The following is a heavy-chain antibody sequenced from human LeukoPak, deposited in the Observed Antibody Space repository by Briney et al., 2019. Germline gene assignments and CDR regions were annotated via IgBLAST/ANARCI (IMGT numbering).Heavy chain of an antibody. J-gene: IGHJ4*02. D-gene: IGHD3-22*01. CDR3: ARIDSSGYYYQMFDY. Sequence: SETLSLTCTVSGGSISSYYWSWIRQPAGKGLEWIGRIYTSGSTNYNPSLKSRVTISVDTSKNQFSLKLSSVTAADTAVYYCARIDSSGYYYQMFDYWGQGTLVTVSS. V-gene: IGHV4-4*07. CDR1: GGSISSYY. CDR2: IYTSGST.